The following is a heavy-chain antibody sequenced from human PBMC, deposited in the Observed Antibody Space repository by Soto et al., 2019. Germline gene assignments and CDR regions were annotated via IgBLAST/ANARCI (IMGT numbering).Heavy chain of an antibody. V-gene: IGHV3-23*01. J-gene: IGHJ3*02. Sequence: GGSLRLSCAASGFTFSSYAMSWVRQAPGKGLEWVSAISGSGGSTYYADSVKGRFTISRDNSKNTLYLQMNSLRAEDTAVYYCAKIRPGGYDLSAAFDIWGQGTMVTVSS. CDR2: ISGSGGST. CDR3: AKIRPGGYDLSAAFDI. CDR1: GFTFSSYA. D-gene: IGHD5-12*01.